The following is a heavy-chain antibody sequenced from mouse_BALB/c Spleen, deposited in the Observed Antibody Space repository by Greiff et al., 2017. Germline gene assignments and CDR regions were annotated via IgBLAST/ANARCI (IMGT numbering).Heavy chain of an antibody. CDR2: ISSGGSYT. Sequence: EVKLVESGGGLVKPGGSLKLSCAASGFTFSSYAMSWVRQSPEKRLEWVAEISSGGSYTYYPDTVTGRFTISRDNAKNTLYLEMSSLRSGDTAMYYCASYGNYAGYAMDYWGQGTSVTVSS. J-gene: IGHJ4*01. V-gene: IGHV5-9-4*01. CDR1: GFTFSSYA. CDR3: ASYGNYAGYAMDY. D-gene: IGHD2-1*01.